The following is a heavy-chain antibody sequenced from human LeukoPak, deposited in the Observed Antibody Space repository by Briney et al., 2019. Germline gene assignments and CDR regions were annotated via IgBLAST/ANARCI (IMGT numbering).Heavy chain of an antibody. CDR3: ASGHIVVVPAAIAQDY. CDR2: ISSSGSTI. D-gene: IGHD2-2*01. V-gene: IGHV3-48*03. Sequence: PGGSLRLSCAASGFTFSSYEMNWVRQAPGKGLEWVSYISSSGSTIYYADSVKGRFTISRDNAENSLYLQMNSLRAEDTAVYYCASGHIVVVPAAIAQDYWGQGTLVTVSS. J-gene: IGHJ4*02. CDR1: GFTFSSYE.